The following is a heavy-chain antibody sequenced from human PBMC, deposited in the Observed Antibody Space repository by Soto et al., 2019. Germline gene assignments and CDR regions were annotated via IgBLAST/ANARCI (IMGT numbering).Heavy chain of an antibody. CDR2: IIPIFPTP. CDR1: GGTFRTNA. J-gene: IGHJ6*02. Sequence: QVQLVQSGAEVKKPGSSVKISCKASGGTFRTNAFSWVRQAPGQGLEWMGGIIPIFPTPDYAQKFQGRVTLTADESTTTTYMELSSLRSADTATYYCARDKDRQQLGGNYYYIMDVWGQGTTVTVSS. CDR3: ARDKDRQQLGGNYYYIMDV. V-gene: IGHV1-69*12. D-gene: IGHD3-3*02.